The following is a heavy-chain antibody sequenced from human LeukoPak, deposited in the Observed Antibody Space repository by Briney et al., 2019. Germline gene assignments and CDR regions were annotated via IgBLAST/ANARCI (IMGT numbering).Heavy chain of an antibody. CDR1: GFTFSPYW. J-gene: IGHJ4*02. D-gene: IGHD3-9*01. Sequence: GGSLRLSCAASGFTFSPYWMTWVRQAPGKGLEWVASIKQDGGEKYYVDSVKGRFTISRDNSKNTLYLQMNSLRAEDTAVYYCAKTRYDILTGYSDYWGQGTLVTVSS. V-gene: IGHV3-7*01. CDR2: IKQDGGEK. CDR3: AKTRYDILTGYSDY.